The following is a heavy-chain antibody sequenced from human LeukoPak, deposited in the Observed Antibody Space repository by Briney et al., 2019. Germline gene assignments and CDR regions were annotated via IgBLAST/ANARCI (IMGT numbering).Heavy chain of an antibody. J-gene: IGHJ3*02. CDR2: MNPNSGNT. CDR1: GYTFTSYD. CDR3: ARVRELLRRDGFDI. V-gene: IGHV1-8*01. D-gene: IGHD1-26*01. Sequence: ASVKVSCKASGYTFTSYDINWVRQATGQGLEWMGWMNPNSGNTGYAQKFQGRVTMTRNTSISTAYMELSSLRSEDTAVYYCARVRELLRRDGFDIWGQGTMVTVSS.